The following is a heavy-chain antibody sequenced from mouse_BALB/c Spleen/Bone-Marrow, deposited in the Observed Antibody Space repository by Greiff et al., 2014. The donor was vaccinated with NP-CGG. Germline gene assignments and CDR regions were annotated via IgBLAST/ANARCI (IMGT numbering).Heavy chain of an antibody. CDR2: IWSDGTT. CDR3: ARHERGYPYAMDY. CDR1: GFSLTLYG. Sequence: VQLKDSGPDLVAPSQSLSITCTVSGFSLTLYGVHWVRQSPGKGLEWLVVIWSDGTTTYNSALKSRLSISKDNSKSQVFLKLNGLQTDDTAMYYCARHERGYPYAMDYWGQGTSVTVSS. D-gene: IGHD2-2*01. J-gene: IGHJ4*01. V-gene: IGHV2-6-2*01.